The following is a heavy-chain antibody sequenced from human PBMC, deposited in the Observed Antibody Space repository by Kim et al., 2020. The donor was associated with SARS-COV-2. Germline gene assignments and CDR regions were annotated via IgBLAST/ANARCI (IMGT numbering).Heavy chain of an antibody. J-gene: IGHJ4*02. CDR2: NT. CDR3: ASGDYRRFDC. V-gene: IGHV1-8*01. Sequence: NTPSAQKFLGRVTMTRNTSISTAYMELSSLRSEDTAVYYCASGDYRRFDCWGQGTLVTVSS. D-gene: IGHD4-17*01.